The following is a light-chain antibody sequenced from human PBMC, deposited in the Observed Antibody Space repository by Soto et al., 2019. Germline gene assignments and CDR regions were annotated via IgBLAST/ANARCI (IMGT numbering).Light chain of an antibody. CDR1: SSDIGAAFH. V-gene: IGLV1-40*01. J-gene: IGLJ3*02. CDR3: QSYDSTLTL. Sequence: QSVLTQPPSVSGAPGQRVTISCTGSSSDIGAAFHVHWYQHLPGTAPKLLIYDNTNRPSGVPDRFSASKSGTSASLAITGLQAEDEGHYYCQSYDSTLTLFGGGTQLTVL. CDR2: DNT.